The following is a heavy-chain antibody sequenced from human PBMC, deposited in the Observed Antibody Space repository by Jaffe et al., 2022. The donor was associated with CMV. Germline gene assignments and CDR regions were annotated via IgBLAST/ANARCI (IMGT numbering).Heavy chain of an antibody. CDR2: IYYSGST. CDR1: GGSISSSSYY. D-gene: IGHD6-6*01. CDR3: ARHGSSIAAFPNFDY. J-gene: IGHJ4*02. V-gene: IGHV4-39*01. Sequence: QLQLQESGPGLVKPSETLSLTCTVSGGSISSSSYYWGWIRQPPGKGLEWIGSIYYSGSTYYNPSLKSRVTISVDTSKNQFSLKLSSVTAADTAVYYCARHGSSIAAFPNFDYWGQGTLVTVSS.